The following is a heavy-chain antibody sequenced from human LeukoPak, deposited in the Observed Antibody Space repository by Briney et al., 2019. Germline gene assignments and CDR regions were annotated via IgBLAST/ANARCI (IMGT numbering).Heavy chain of an antibody. D-gene: IGHD2-8*01. J-gene: IGHJ4*02. CDR1: GYTCTSYD. V-gene: IGHV1-8*01. CDR2: MNPNSGNT. Sequence: ASVKVSCKASGYTCTSYDINWVRQATGQGLEWMGWMNPNSGNTGYAQKLQGRVTMTMNTSISTAYMELSSLRSEDTAVYYCARKRGVHNDYWGQGTLVTVSS. CDR3: ARKRGVHNDY.